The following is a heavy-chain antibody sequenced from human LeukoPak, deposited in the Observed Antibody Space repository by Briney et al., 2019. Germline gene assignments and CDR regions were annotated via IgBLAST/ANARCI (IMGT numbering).Heavy chain of an antibody. Sequence: GGSLRLSCAASGFTFDDYAMNWVRQAPGKGLEWVSGINWNGGSTYYRDSVKGRFTISKDNAKDSLYLQMNSLRAEDTALYYCARVKGSGYRNSIDYWGQGTLVTVSS. CDR1: GFTFDDYA. V-gene: IGHV3-20*04. J-gene: IGHJ4*02. CDR2: INWNGGST. CDR3: ARVKGSGYRNSIDY. D-gene: IGHD3-3*01.